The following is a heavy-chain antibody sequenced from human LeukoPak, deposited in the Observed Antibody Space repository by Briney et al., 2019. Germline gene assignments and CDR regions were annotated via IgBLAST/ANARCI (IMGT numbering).Heavy chain of an antibody. CDR3: AKRSGSYRRDAFDI. D-gene: IGHD1-26*01. Sequence: SETLSLTCTVSGGSISSGAFYWNWIRQHPGKGLEWVGYIYYSGSSYYNPSLKSRVTISVDTSKNQFSLKLSSVTAADTAVYYCAKRSGSYRRDAFDIWGQGTMVTVSS. CDR1: GGSISSGAFY. V-gene: IGHV4-31*03. J-gene: IGHJ3*02. CDR2: IYYSGSS.